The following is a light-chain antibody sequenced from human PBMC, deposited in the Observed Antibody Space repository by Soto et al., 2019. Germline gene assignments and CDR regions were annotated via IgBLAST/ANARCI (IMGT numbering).Light chain of an antibody. CDR1: QSVSSSY. Sequence: EIVLTQSPGTLSLSPGERATLSCRASQSVSSSYLAWYQQKPGQAPRLLIYGASSRATGIPDRFSGSGSGTDFTLTISRLEPVDFAVYYCQHYGSSPVTFGQGTKVEIK. CDR2: GAS. V-gene: IGKV3-20*01. J-gene: IGKJ1*01. CDR3: QHYGSSPVT.